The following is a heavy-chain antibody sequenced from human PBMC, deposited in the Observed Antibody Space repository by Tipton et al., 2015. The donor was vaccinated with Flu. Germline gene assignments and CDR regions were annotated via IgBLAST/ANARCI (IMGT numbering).Heavy chain of an antibody. V-gene: IGHV4-34*01. CDR3: ARSVVGSGSQYPVGYYYYGMDV. J-gene: IGHJ6*02. CDR2: IDHSGTT. Sequence: TLSLTCVVHGGSFSGYYWSWIRRSPGKGLEWIGEIDHSGTTNYSPSLKSRVTISRDTSKIQFSLNMGSVTAADTAVYYCARSVVGSGSQYPVGYYYYGMDVWGPGTTVTVSS. D-gene: IGHD3-10*01. CDR1: GGSFSGYY.